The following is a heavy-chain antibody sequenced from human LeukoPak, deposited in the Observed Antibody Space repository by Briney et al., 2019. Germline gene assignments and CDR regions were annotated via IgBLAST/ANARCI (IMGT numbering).Heavy chain of an antibody. CDR1: GYTFTSYD. Sequence: SVKVSCTASGYTFTSYDINWVRQATGQGLEWMGWMNPNSGNTGYAQKFQGRVTMTRNTSISTAYMELSSLRSEDTAVYYCARGPDTAMVILPYYYYMDVWGKGTTVTISS. V-gene: IGHV1-8*01. D-gene: IGHD5-18*01. J-gene: IGHJ6*03. CDR3: ARGPDTAMVILPYYYYMDV. CDR2: MNPNSGNT.